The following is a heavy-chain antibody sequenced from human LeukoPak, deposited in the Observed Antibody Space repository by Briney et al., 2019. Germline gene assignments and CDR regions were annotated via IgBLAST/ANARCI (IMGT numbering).Heavy chain of an antibody. Sequence: PGGSLRLSCAASGFTFSSYGMHWVRQAPGKGLEWVAVMSFDGSHTYYADSVKGRFTISRDNSKNTLHLQMNSLRAEDTAVYYCAKERVDWRYFDYWGQGTLVTVSS. CDR2: MSFDGSHT. CDR1: GFTFSSYG. J-gene: IGHJ4*02. CDR3: AKERVDWRYFDY. D-gene: IGHD3-9*01. V-gene: IGHV3-30*18.